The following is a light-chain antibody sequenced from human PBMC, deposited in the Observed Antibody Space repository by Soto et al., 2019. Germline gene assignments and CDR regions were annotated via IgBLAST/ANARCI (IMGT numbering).Light chain of an antibody. CDR3: QVWDRGSAHVL. CDR1: NIGSKG. V-gene: IGLV3-21*01. CDR2: SDT. J-gene: IGLJ2*01. Sequence: SYELTQPPSVLVAPGETARISCGGNNIGSKGVHWYQQKPGQAPVLVIYSDTDLPPVIPERFSGSNSANMATLTISRVEAGDEADYYCQVWDRGSAHVLFGGGTKLTVL.